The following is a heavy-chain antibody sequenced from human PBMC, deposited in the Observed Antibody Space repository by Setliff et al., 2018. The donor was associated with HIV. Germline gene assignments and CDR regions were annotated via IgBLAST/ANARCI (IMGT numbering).Heavy chain of an antibody. CDR1: GYTFTNYD. J-gene: IGHJ4*02. Sequence: GASVKVSCKSSGYTFTNYDINWVRQATGQGLEWMGWMNPNSGGTNYAQKFQGRVTMTRDTSISTAYMEVSSLRSGDTAVYYCAREGSPIYYFDYWSQGTLVTVSS. V-gene: IGHV1-2*02. D-gene: IGHD3-10*01. CDR3: AREGSPIYYFDY. CDR2: MNPNSGGT.